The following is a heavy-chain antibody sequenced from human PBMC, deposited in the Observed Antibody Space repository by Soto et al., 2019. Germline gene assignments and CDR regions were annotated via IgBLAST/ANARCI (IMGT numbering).Heavy chain of an antibody. CDR3: ARSVYHDFWSCNTWFVP. Sequence: KTSETLSLTCSVSGDSIRSGGYYWSWIRQPPGKGLEWVGHIYNSGVIYYNPSLKSRVTISVDKSKNQFSLKVTSVTAADTAVYFCARSVYHDFWSCNTWFVPWRQGTLVTVSS. J-gene: IGHJ5*02. D-gene: IGHD3-3*01. CDR1: GDSIRSGGYY. V-gene: IGHV4-31*03. CDR2: IYNSGVI.